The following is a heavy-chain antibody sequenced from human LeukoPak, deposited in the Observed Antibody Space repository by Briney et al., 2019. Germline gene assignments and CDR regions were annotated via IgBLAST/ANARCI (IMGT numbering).Heavy chain of an antibody. D-gene: IGHD3-22*01. J-gene: IGHJ6*02. V-gene: IGHV1-8*01. CDR1: GYTFTSYV. Sequence: ASVKVSCKASGYTFTSYVINWVRQATGQGLEWMGWMNPNSANTGYAQKFQGRVTMTRNTSISTAYMELSSLRSEDTAVYYCATLHYYDSSGYYAEDVWGQGTTVTVSS. CDR2: MNPNSANT. CDR3: ATLHYYDSSGYYAEDV.